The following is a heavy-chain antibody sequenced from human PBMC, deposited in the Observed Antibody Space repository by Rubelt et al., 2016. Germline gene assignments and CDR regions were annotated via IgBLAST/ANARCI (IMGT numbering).Heavy chain of an antibody. CDR3: ASSWYMVW. Sequence: QLQLQESGPGLVKPSETLSLTCTVSGDSISSGYFWGWIRQPPGKGLEWIGEINHSGTTNYNPSLKSRVTMSVDTSKKQFSLKLTSVTAADSAVYYCASSWYMVWWGQGTRVTVSS. CDR1: GDSISSGYF. J-gene: IGHJ4*02. V-gene: IGHV4-38-2*02. CDR2: INHSGTT. D-gene: IGHD6-13*01.